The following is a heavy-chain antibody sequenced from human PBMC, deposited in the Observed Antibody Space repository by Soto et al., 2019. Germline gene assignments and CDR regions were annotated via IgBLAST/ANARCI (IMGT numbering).Heavy chain of an antibody. V-gene: IGHV3-30*18. CDR3: AKAGRAIYYYYGMDV. J-gene: IGHJ6*02. Sequence: GGSLRLSCAASGFTFSSYGMHWVRQAPGKGLEWVAVISYDGSNKYYADSVKGRFTISRDNSKNTLYLQMNSLRAEDTAVYYCAKAGRAIYYYYGMDVWGQGTTVTVYS. CDR2: ISYDGSNK. CDR1: GFTFSSYG.